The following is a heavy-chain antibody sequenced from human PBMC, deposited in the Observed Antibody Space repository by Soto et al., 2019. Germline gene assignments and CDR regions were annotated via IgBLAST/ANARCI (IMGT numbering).Heavy chain of an antibody. CDR1: GFTFSSYA. CDR2: LSGSGVST. J-gene: IGHJ6*02. Sequence: HPGGSLRLSCAASGFTFSSYAMTWVRQAPGKGLEWVSALSGSGVSTYYADSVKGRFTISRDNSKNTLYLQMNSLRAEDTAVYYCAKGGVSKDYYDTSGYYLYYYYAMDVWGQGTTVTVSS. CDR3: AKGGVSKDYYDTSGYYLYYYYAMDV. V-gene: IGHV3-23*01. D-gene: IGHD3-22*01.